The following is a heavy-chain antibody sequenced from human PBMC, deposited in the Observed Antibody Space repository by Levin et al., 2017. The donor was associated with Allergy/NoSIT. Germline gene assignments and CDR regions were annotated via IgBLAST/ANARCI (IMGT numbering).Heavy chain of an antibody. V-gene: IGHV3-23*01. J-gene: IGHJ4*02. CDR3: AKKPGYSSVSDFDY. Sequence: GESLKISCAASGFTFSSYAMSWVRQAPGKGLEWVSAISGSGGSTYYADSVKGRFTISRDNSKNTLYLQMNSLRAEDTAVYYCAKKPGYSSVSDFDYWGQGTLVTVSS. CDR1: GFTFSSYA. CDR2: ISGSGGST. D-gene: IGHD6-25*01.